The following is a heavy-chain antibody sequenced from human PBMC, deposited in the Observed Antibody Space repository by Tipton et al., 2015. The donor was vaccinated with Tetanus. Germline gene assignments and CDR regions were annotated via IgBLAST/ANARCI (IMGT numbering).Heavy chain of an antibody. J-gene: IGHJ5*02. CDR1: GYTFTSYY. Sequence: QSGAEVKKPGASVKVSCKASGYTFTSYYMHWVRQAPGQGLEWMGIINPSGGSTSYAQKFQGRVTMTRDTSTSTVYMELSSLRSEDTAVYYCARVLIAVAGHNWFDPWGQGTLVTVSS. D-gene: IGHD6-19*01. CDR3: ARVLIAVAGHNWFDP. CDR2: INPSGGST. V-gene: IGHV1-46*01.